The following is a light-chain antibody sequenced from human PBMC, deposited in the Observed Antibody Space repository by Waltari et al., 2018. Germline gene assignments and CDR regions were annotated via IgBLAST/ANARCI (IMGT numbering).Light chain of an antibody. CDR3: QRRSNSPPWT. Sequence: IVLTQSPVTLSLSPGERATLSCRASQSVSTSLAWYQHRPGQAPRLLSYDASTMATGIPARFSGSGSGTDFTLTISSLEPEDFAVYYCQRRSNSPPWTFGQGTTVEVK. J-gene: IGKJ1*01. CDR2: DAS. V-gene: IGKV3-11*01. CDR1: QSVSTS.